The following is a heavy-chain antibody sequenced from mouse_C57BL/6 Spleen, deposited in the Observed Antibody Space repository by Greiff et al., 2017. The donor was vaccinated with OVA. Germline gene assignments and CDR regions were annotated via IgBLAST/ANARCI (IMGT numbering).Heavy chain of an antibody. CDR3: AIITTVVATGNY. Sequence: QVQLQQPGAELVKPGASVKVSCKASGYTFTSYWMHWVKQRPGQGLEWIGRIHPSDSDTNYNQKFKGKATLTVDKSSRTAYMQLSSLTSADSAVYYCAIITTVVATGNYWGQGTTLTVSS. CDR1: GYTFTSYW. D-gene: IGHD1-1*01. CDR2: IHPSDSDT. V-gene: IGHV1-74*01. J-gene: IGHJ2*01.